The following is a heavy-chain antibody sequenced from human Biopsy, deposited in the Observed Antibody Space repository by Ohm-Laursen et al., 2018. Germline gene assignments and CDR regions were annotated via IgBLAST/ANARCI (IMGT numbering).Heavy chain of an antibody. Sequence: GTLSLTCAVSGYSVTNDYYWGWIRQPPGKGLEWTGNIYYDGTTYYNPSPKSRVAMSVDTSKNQISLRLTSVTAADTAVYYCARVAGGYAYYYGMDVWGQGTTVIVSS. D-gene: IGHD5-12*01. V-gene: IGHV4-38-2*01. CDR3: ARVAGGYAYYYGMDV. CDR2: IYYDGTT. CDR1: GYSVTNDYY. J-gene: IGHJ6*02.